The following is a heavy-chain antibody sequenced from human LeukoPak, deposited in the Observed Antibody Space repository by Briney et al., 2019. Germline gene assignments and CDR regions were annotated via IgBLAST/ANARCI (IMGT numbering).Heavy chain of an antibody. CDR3: ARAHSSGWPHMFDP. J-gene: IGHJ5*02. Sequence: SETLSLTCTVCGGSISTYPWAWLRQPPGKAVEGIGNIYYSGSTNYNPSLKSRVTISIDTSKNQFSLKVSSVTAADTAVYYCARAHSSGWPHMFDPWGQGTLVTVPS. CDR2: IYYSGST. CDR1: GGSISTYP. V-gene: IGHV4-59*13. D-gene: IGHD6-19*01.